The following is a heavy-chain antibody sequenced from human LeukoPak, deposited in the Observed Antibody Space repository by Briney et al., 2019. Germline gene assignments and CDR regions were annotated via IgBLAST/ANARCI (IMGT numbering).Heavy chain of an antibody. Sequence: GRSLRLSCAASGFIFDDYVMHWVRQAPGKGLEWVSGISWDSDSTDYADSVKGRFTISRDNAKSSLYLQMNSLRAEDMALYYCAKGGGGRLIYYYYMDVWGKGTTVTVSS. CDR1: GFIFDDYV. J-gene: IGHJ6*03. V-gene: IGHV3-9*03. CDR3: AKGGGGRLIYYYYMDV. CDR2: ISWDSDST. D-gene: IGHD3-16*01.